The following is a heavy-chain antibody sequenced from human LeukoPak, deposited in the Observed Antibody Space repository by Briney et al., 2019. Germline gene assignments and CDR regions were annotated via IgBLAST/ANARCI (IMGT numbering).Heavy chain of an antibody. CDR2: MNPKRGNT. J-gene: IGHJ5*02. CDR1: GYTFSSYD. D-gene: IGHD3-10*01. Sequence: ASVKVSCKASGYTFSSYDINWVRQATGQGLEWMGWMNPKRGNTGYAHKFQGRVTITRNTSITTAYMELSSLRSEDTAVYYCARGGYYGSGNDFRFDPWGQGTLVTVSS. CDR3: ARGGYYGSGNDFRFDP. V-gene: IGHV1-8*03.